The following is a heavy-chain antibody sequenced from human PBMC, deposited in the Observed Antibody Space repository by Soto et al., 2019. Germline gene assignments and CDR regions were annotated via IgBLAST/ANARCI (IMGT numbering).Heavy chain of an antibody. CDR2: ISGSGGST. D-gene: IGHD6-13*01. CDR3: AKTGTVFGSSWTHPYFDY. Sequence: GGSLRLSCAASGFTFSSYAMSWVRQAPGKGLEWVSAISGSGGSTYYADSVKGRFTISRDNSKNTLYLQMNSLRAEDTAVYYCAKTGTVFGSSWTHPYFDYWGQGTLVTVSS. V-gene: IGHV3-23*01. CDR1: GFTFSSYA. J-gene: IGHJ4*02.